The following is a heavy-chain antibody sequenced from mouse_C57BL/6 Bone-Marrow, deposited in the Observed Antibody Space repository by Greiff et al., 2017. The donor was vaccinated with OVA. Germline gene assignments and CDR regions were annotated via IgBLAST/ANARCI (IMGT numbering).Heavy chain of an antibody. CDR1: GYTFTSYW. CDR2: IDPSDSYT. D-gene: IGHD4-1*01. J-gene: IGHJ2*01. CDR3: ARGAELGRETVLYYFDY. V-gene: IGHV1-50*01. Sequence: QVQLQQPGAELVKPGASVKLSCKASGYTFTSYWMQWVKQRPGQGLEWIGEIDPSDSYTNYNQKFKGKATLTVDTSSSTAYMQLSSLTSEDSAVYYCARGAELGRETVLYYFDYWGQGTTLTVSS.